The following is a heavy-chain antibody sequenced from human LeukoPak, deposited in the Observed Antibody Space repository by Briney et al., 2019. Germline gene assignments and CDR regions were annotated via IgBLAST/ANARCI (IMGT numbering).Heavy chain of an antibody. D-gene: IGHD5-24*01. CDR2: IIPILGIA. J-gene: IGHJ4*02. V-gene: IGHV1-69*04. CDR3: ARGRVATTAFDY. Sequence: SVKVSCKASGGTFSSYAISLVRQAHGQGLEWMGRIIPILGIANYAQKFQGRVTITADKSTTTAYMELSSLSSEDTAVYYCARGRVATTAFDYWGQGTLVTVSS. CDR1: GGTFSSYA.